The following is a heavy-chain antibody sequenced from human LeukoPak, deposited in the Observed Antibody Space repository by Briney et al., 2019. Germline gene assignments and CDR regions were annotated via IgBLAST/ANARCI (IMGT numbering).Heavy chain of an antibody. CDR2: IWYDGSNK. D-gene: IGHD5-24*01. V-gene: IGHV3-33*08. CDR3: ARDWEMATAFDY. Sequence: GGSLRLSCAASGFTFSGSAMSWVRQAPGKGLEWVAVIWYDGSNKYYADSVKGRFTISRDNSKNTLYLQMNSLRAEDTAVYYCARDWEMATAFDYWGQGTLVTVSS. CDR1: GFTFSGSA. J-gene: IGHJ4*02.